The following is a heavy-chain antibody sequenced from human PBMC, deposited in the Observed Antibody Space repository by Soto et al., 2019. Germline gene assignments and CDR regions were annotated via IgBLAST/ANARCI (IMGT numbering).Heavy chain of an antibody. D-gene: IGHD2-21*02. CDR2: IFPGGVNI. J-gene: IGHJ3*02. Sequence: ASVKVSCKAIGYSFTRHYMHWVRQAPGQGLEWMGTIFPGGVNIAYAQKFEGRVTMTKDMTTSTVYMELNSLTSEDTAVYYCARDSLAYCGGDCYSGAFDIWGQGTMVTVSS. CDR1: GYSFTRHY. CDR3: ARDSLAYCGGDCYSGAFDI. V-gene: IGHV1-46*01.